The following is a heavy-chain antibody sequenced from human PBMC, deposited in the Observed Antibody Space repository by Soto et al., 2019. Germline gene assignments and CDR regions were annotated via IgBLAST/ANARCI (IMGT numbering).Heavy chain of an antibody. V-gene: IGHV3-15*07. Sequence: EVQLVESGGGLVKPGGSLRLSCTASGFTFSNVGMHWVRQAAGKGLEWVGGIKSKTDGGTTHYAAPVKGRFTISRDDSKNTLYLQMHSLKTEDTAVYYCVTVAYYERSGGQGTLVTVSS. CDR1: GFTFSNVG. D-gene: IGHD3-3*01. CDR3: VTVAYYERS. CDR2: IKSKTDGGTT. J-gene: IGHJ4*02.